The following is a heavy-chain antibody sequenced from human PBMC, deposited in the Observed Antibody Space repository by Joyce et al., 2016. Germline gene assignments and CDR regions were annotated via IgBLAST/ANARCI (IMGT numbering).Heavy chain of an antibody. CDR2: LSSSSSYI. J-gene: IGHJ4*02. Sequence: EVQLVESGGGLVKPGGSLRLSCAASGSTFSSYSMSWVRQAPGKGLEWVSSLSSSSSYIKYTDSVKGRFTISRDNAKNSLYLQMNSLRVEDTAVYYCARSSYTNGIFDYWGQGTLVTVSS. CDR1: GSTFSSYS. CDR3: ARSSYTNGIFDY. D-gene: IGHD2-8*01. V-gene: IGHV3-21*01.